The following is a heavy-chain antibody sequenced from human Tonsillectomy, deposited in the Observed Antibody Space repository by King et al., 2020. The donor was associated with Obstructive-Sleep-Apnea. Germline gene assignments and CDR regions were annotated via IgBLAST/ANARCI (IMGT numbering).Heavy chain of an antibody. CDR3: AKDSGIAVADTYFYGMDV. D-gene: IGHD6-19*01. J-gene: IGHJ6*02. V-gene: IGHV3-30*18. CDR2: VSYDGSNK. Sequence: VQLVESGGGVVQPGRSLRLSCAASGFTFSSYGIHWVRQAPGKGLEWVAVVSYDGSNKYYADSVKGRFTLSRDNSKNTRYLQMNSLRAEDTAVYYCAKDSGIAVADTYFYGMDVWGQGTTVTVSS. CDR1: GFTFSSYG.